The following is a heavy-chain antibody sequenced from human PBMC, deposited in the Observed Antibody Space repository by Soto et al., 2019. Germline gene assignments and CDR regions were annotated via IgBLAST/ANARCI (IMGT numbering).Heavy chain of an antibody. Sequence: GGSLRLSCVASGFTVSSNYMSWVRQAPGKGLEWVSVIYSGGSTYYADSVKGRFTISRDNSKNTLYLQMNSLRAKDTAVYYCAGKLGVTDAFDIWGQGTMVTVSS. CDR2: IYSGGST. V-gene: IGHV3-53*01. CDR1: GFTVSSNY. J-gene: IGHJ3*02. D-gene: IGHD3-16*01. CDR3: AGKLGVTDAFDI.